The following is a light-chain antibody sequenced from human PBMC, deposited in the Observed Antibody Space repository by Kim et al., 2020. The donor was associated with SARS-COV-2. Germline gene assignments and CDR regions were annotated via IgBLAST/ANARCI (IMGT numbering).Light chain of an antibody. Sequence: ASVGDRVTITCRASQSISSWMAWYQQKPGKAPKLLIYRASTLESGVPSRFSGSGSGTEFTLTISSLQPDDFATYYCQQYNGYSRAFGQGTKVDIK. CDR2: RAS. J-gene: IGKJ1*01. V-gene: IGKV1-5*03. CDR1: QSISSW. CDR3: QQYNGYSRA.